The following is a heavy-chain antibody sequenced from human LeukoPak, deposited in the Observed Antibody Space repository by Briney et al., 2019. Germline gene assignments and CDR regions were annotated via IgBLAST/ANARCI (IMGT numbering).Heavy chain of an antibody. CDR3: AKDGSSWAADYYFDY. D-gene: IGHD1-26*01. CDR2: IWYDGSNK. Sequence: GGSLRLSCAASGFTFSNYGMHWVRQAPGKGLEWVAVIWYDGSNKYYADSVKGRFTISRDNSKNTLYLQMNTLRAEDTAVYYCAKDGSSWAADYYFDYWGQGTLVTVSS. V-gene: IGHV3-30*02. J-gene: IGHJ4*02. CDR1: GFTFSNYG.